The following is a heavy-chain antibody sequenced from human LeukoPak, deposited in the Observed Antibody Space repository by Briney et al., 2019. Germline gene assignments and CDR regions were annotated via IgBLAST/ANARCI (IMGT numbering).Heavy chain of an antibody. CDR1: GYSFTSYW. Sequence: GESLKISCKGSGYSFTSYWIGWVRQMPGKGLEWMGIIYPGDSDTRYSPSFQGQVTISADKSISTAYLQWGSLKASDTAMYYCARNYGSGSYYIPLGDWGQGTLVTVSS. CDR3: ARNYGSGSYYIPLGD. CDR2: IYPGDSDT. D-gene: IGHD3-10*01. V-gene: IGHV5-51*01. J-gene: IGHJ1*01.